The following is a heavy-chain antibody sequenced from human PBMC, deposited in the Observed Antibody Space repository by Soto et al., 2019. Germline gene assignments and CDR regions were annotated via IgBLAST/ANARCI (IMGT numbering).Heavy chain of an antibody. CDR1: GGAFGRYS. Sequence: QVQLEQSGPEVKRPGTSVKVSCKASGGAFGRYSVSWVRQAPGQGLEWIGGVIPVFNTSNYSLKFQGRVAISADESTSTVFMELRSLRSEDTAIYYCARGDEMTAVTIFEYWGQGTLVTVSS. CDR3: ARGDEMTAVTIFEY. V-gene: IGHV1-69*01. J-gene: IGHJ4*02. D-gene: IGHD4-17*01. CDR2: VIPVFNTS.